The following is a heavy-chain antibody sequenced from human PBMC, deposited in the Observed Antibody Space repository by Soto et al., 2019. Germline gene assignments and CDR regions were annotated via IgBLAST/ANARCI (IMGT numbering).Heavy chain of an antibody. V-gene: IGHV4-30-4*01. CDR3: ARDQDTAMVSDAFDI. D-gene: IGHD5-18*01. J-gene: IGHJ3*02. CDR2: IYYSGNT. Sequence: QVQLQESGPGLVKPSQTLSLTCTVSGGSISSGDYYWSWIRQPPGKGLEWIGYIYYSGNTYYNPSLQSRVIMSVDTSKIQFSLRLSSVTAADTAVYYCARDQDTAMVSDAFDIWGQGTLVTVSS. CDR1: GGSISSGDYY.